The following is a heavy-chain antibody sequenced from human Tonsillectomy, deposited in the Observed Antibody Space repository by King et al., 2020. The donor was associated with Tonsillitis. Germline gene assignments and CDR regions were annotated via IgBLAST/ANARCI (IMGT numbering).Heavy chain of an antibody. CDR3: AKDLRFNAITILGVVISPIDY. CDR2: ISGSDSCGGT. V-gene: IGHV3-23*04. J-gene: IGHJ4*02. CDR1: GFTFSSYA. D-gene: IGHD3-3*01. Sequence: VQLVESGGGLVQPGGSLRLSCAASGFTFSSYAMSWVRQAPGRGLEWVSRISGSDSCGGTYYADSVKGRFTISRDNSRNTLSLQMNSLRAEDTATYYCAKDLRFNAITILGVVISPIDYWGQGTLVTVSS.